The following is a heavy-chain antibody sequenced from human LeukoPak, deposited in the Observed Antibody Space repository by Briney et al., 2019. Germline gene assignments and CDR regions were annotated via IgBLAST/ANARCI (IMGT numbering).Heavy chain of an antibody. CDR2: IHYSGST. V-gene: IGHV4-31*03. CDR1: GGSISSGGYY. CDR3: ARDTRGYYGMDV. Sequence: SETLSLTCTVSGGSISSGGYYWSWIRQHPGKGLEWIGYIHYSGSTYYNPSLKSRVTISVDTSKNQFSLKLSSVTAADTAVYYCARDTRGYYGMDVWGKGTTVTVSS. J-gene: IGHJ6*04. D-gene: IGHD1-1*01.